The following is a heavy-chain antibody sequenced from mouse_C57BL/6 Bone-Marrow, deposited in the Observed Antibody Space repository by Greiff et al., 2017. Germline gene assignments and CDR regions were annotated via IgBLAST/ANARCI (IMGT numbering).Heavy chain of an antibody. CDR1: GISITTGNYR. Sequence: VQLQESGPGLVKPSQPVFLTCTVTGISITTGNYRWSWLRQFPGNKLEWIGYIYYSGNSTYNPPLTSRTTITRDTPQNQFFLEMKSLTAEDTATYYCARDYYGSSSFAYWGQGTLVTVSA. CDR3: ARDYYGSSSFAY. D-gene: IGHD1-1*01. J-gene: IGHJ3*01. V-gene: IGHV3-5*01. CDR2: IYYSGNS.